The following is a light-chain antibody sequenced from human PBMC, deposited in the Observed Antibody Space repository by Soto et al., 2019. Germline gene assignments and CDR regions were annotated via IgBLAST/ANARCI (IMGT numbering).Light chain of an antibody. CDR3: QQRSNWPKT. J-gene: IGKJ1*01. CDR2: DAS. Sequence: EIVLTQSPDTLSLSPGERATLSCRASQSVGSYLAWYQQKPGQAPRLLIYDASNRATGIPARFSGSGSGTDFTLTISSLEPEDFAVYYCQQRSNWPKTFGQGTKVDI. CDR1: QSVGSY. V-gene: IGKV3-11*01.